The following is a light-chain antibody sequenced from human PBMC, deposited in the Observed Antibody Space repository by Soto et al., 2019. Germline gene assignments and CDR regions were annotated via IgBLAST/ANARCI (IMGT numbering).Light chain of an antibody. V-gene: IGLV2-23*02. J-gene: IGLJ3*02. CDR3: CSYAGSSTGV. CDR2: EVT. Sequence: QSALTQPASVSGSPGQSITISCTGTSSDVGSYNLVSWYQQHPGKAPKLLIYEVTKRPSGISFRFSGSKSGNTASLTISGLQAEDEADYHCCSYAGSSTGVFGGGTQLTVL. CDR1: SSDVGSYNL.